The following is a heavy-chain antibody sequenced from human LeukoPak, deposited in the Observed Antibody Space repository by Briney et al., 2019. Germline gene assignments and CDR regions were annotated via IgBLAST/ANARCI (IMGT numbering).Heavy chain of an antibody. CDR3: ARDGRRQWLDH. Sequence: EASVKVSCKASGYTFTSYYMHWVRQAPGQGLEWMGIINPSGGSTSYAQKFQGRVTMTRDTSTSTVYMGLSSLRSEDTAVYYCARDGRRQWLDHWGQGTLVTVSS. J-gene: IGHJ4*02. CDR1: GYTFTSYY. D-gene: IGHD6-19*01. V-gene: IGHV1-46*01. CDR2: INPSGGST.